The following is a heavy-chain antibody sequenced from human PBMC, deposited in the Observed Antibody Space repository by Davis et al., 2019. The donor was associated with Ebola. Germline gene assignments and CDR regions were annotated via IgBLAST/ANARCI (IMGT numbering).Heavy chain of an antibody. CDR3: ETTRRWATIRIDY. J-gene: IGHJ4*02. D-gene: IGHD5-12*01. V-gene: IGHV1-24*01. Sequence: AASVKVSCKVSGYTLSDLSVHWVRQAPGKGLEWMGSFDPEDDETLYAQKFQGRVIMTEDTSTDTAYMELSRLRSEDTAIYFCETTRRWATIRIDYWGQGALVTVSS. CDR1: GYTLSDLS. CDR2: FDPEDDET.